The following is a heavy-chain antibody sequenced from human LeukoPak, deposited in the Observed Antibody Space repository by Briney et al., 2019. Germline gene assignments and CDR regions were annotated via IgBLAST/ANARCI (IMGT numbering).Heavy chain of an antibody. CDR1: GFTFSSYS. CDR3: ARDRAVAAAGNPLDAFDI. CDR2: ISSSSSYI. D-gene: IGHD6-13*01. J-gene: IGHJ3*02. Sequence: GGSLRLSCAASGFTFSSYSMNWVRQAPGKGLEWVSSISSSSSYIYYADSVKGRFTISRDNAKNSLYLQMNSLRAEDTAVYYCARDRAVAAAGNPLDAFDIWGQGTMVTVSS. V-gene: IGHV3-21*01.